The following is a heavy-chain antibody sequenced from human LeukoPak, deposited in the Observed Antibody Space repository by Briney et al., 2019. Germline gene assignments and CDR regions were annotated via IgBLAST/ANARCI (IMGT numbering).Heavy chain of an antibody. V-gene: IGHV1-2*02. CDR1: GYTFTDYY. Sequence: ASVKVSCKASGYTFTDYYMHWVRQAPGQGLEWRGWINPNSSGTKYAQKFQGRVIMTRDITSAYMELSRLTSDDTAVYYCARSVAATPCNWFDPWGQGTLVTVSS. CDR2: INPNSSGT. CDR3: ARSVAATPCNWFDP. J-gene: IGHJ5*02. D-gene: IGHD2-15*01.